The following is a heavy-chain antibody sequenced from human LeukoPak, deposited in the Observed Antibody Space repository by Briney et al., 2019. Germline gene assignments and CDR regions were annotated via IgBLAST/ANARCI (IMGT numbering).Heavy chain of an antibody. CDR2: IKQDGSEK. CDR3: ARDLTTYAFDI. V-gene: IGHV3-7*01. J-gene: IGHJ3*02. D-gene: IGHD4-11*01. Sequence: GGSLRLSCAASGFTFSSYSMSWVRQAPGKGLEWVANIKQDGSEKYYVDSVKGRFTISRDNAKNSLYLQMNSLRAEDTAVYYCARDLTTYAFDIWGQGTMVTVSS. CDR1: GFTFSSYS.